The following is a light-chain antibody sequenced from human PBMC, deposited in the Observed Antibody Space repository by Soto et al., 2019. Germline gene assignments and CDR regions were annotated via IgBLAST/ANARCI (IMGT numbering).Light chain of an antibody. CDR2: GAS. J-gene: IGKJ5*01. Sequence: EIVLTPSPGTLSLSPGERATLSCRASQSVSSEYLAWYQQRPDQAPRLLIYGASTRATGIPARFSGSGSGTEFTLTISSLQSEDFAVYYCQQYNNWPPITFGQGTRLEI. CDR3: QQYNNWPPIT. CDR1: QSVSSE. V-gene: IGKV3D-15*01.